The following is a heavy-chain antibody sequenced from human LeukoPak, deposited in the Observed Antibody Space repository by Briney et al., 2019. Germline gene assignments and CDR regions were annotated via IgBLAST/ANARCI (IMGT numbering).Heavy chain of an antibody. J-gene: IGHJ4*02. Sequence: SETLSLTCTVSGGSISSSSYYWGWIRQPPGKGLEWIGSIYYSGSTYYNPSLKSRVTISVDTSKNQFSLKLSSVTAADTAVYYCARDDDDSSGTLYWGQGTLVTVSS. V-gene: IGHV4-39*07. CDR1: GGSISSSSYY. D-gene: IGHD3-22*01. CDR2: IYYSGST. CDR3: ARDDDDSSGTLY.